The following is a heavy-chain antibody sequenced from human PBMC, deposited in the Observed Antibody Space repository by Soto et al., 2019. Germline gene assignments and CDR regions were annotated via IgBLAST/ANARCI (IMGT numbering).Heavy chain of an antibody. CDR1: GFTFSSYS. CDR2: ISSSSSYI. Sequence: GGSLRLSCAASGFTFSSYSMNWVRQAPGKGLEWVSSISSSSSYIYYADSVKGRFTISSDNAKNSLYLQMNSLRAEDTAVYYCAREKYYDFWSGYYVFDYWGQGTLVTVSS. J-gene: IGHJ4*02. V-gene: IGHV3-21*01. CDR3: AREKYYDFWSGYYVFDY. D-gene: IGHD3-3*01.